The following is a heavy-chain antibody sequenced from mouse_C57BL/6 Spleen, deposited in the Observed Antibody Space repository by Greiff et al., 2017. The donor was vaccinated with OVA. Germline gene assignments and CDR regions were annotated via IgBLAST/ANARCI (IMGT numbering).Heavy chain of an antibody. D-gene: IGHD1-1*01. CDR1: GYTFTDYN. Sequence: VQLQQSGPELVKPGASVKMSCKASGYTFTDYNMHWVKQSHGKSLEWIGYINPNNGGTSYNQKFKGKATLTVNKSSSTAYMELRSLTSEDSAVYYCARGHYGSSYWFAYWGQGTLVTVSA. J-gene: IGHJ3*01. CDR3: ARGHYGSSYWFAY. V-gene: IGHV1-22*01. CDR2: INPNNGGT.